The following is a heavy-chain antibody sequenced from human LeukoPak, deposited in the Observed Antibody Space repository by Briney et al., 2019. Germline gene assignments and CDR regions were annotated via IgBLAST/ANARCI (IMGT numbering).Heavy chain of an antibody. CDR2: ISGYNGNR. CDR3: ARDGHSDYDYLYSQH. V-gene: IGHV1-18*01. Sequence: PGASVKVSCKGSGYAFTSYGISWVRQAPGQGLEWIGWISGYNGNRNYAQKFQGRVTMTTDTSTSTAYMELRSLRTDDTAVYYCARDGHSDYDYLYSQHWGQGTLVTVSS. D-gene: IGHD5-12*01. J-gene: IGHJ1*01. CDR1: GYAFTSYG.